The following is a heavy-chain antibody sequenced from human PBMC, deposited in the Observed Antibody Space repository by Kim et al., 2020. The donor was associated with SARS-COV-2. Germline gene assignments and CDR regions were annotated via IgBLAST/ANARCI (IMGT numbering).Heavy chain of an antibody. J-gene: IGHJ4*02. CDR1: GGSISSYY. V-gene: IGHV4-59*08. CDR2: IYYSGST. D-gene: IGHD6-19*01. Sequence: SETLSLTCTVSGGSISSYYWSWIRQPPGKGLEWTGYIYYSGSTNYNPSLKSRVNISVDTSKNQFSLKLSSVTAADTAVYYCARHPSVAGTGSSVHFDYWGQGTLVTVSS. CDR3: ARHPSVAGTGSSVHFDY.